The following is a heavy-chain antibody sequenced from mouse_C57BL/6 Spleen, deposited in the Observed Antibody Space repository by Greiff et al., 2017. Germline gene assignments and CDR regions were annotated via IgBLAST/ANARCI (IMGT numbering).Heavy chain of an antibody. D-gene: IGHD1-1*01. V-gene: IGHV14-4*01. CDR2: IDPENGDT. Sequence: VQLKQSGAELVRPGASVKLSCTASGFNIKDDYMHWVKQRPEQGLEWIGWIDPENGDTEYASKFQGKATITADTSSNTAYLQLSSLTSEDTAVYYCTTWSSPFDYWGQGTTLTVSS. J-gene: IGHJ2*01. CDR3: TTWSSPFDY. CDR1: GFNIKDDY.